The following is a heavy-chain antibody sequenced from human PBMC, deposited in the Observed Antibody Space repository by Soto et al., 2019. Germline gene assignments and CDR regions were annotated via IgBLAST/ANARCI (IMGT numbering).Heavy chain of an antibody. V-gene: IGHV3-30*18. Sequence: PXXSLRLSFAASGFTFSSYGMHWVLQAPGKGLEWVAVISYDGSNKYYADSVKGRFTISRDNSKNTLYLQMNSMRAEDTAVYYCAKDGGGYGGFDYWGQGTLVTVSS. D-gene: IGHD5-12*01. CDR1: GFTFSSYG. CDR2: ISYDGSNK. J-gene: IGHJ4*02. CDR3: AKDGGGYGGFDY.